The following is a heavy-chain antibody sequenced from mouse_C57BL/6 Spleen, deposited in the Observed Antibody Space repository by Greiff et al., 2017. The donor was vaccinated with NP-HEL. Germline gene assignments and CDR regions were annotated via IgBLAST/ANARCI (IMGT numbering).Heavy chain of an antibody. V-gene: IGHV5-9*01. D-gene: IGHD3-2*02. Sequence: EVKVVESGGGLVKPGGSLKLSCAASGFTFSSYTMSWVRQTPEKRLEWVATISGGGGNTYYPDSVKGRFTISRDNAKNTLYLQMSSLRSEDTALYYCARQDSSGPFAYWGQGTLVTVSA. CDR3: ARQDSSGPFAY. J-gene: IGHJ3*01. CDR1: GFTFSSYT. CDR2: ISGGGGNT.